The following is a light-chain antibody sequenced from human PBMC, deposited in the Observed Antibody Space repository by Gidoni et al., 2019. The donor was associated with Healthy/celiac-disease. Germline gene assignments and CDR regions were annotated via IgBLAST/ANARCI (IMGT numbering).Light chain of an antibody. Sequence: SSELTQPPSVSVSPGQTASITCSGDKLGDKYACWYQQKQGQSPVLVIYQDSKRPSGIPERFSGSNSGNTATLTISGTQAMDEADYYCQAWDSSTYVVFGGGTKLTVL. CDR2: QDS. CDR1: KLGDKY. J-gene: IGLJ2*01. CDR3: QAWDSSTYVV. V-gene: IGLV3-1*01.